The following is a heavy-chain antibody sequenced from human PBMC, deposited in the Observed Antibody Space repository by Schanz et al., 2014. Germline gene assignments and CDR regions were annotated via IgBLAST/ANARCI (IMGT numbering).Heavy chain of an antibody. CDR3: ARGGSGSHYRLDY. CDR2: ISGSSRTI. Sequence: EVQLLESGGGLVQPGGSLRLSCAASGFGFSSYSMNWVRQAPGKGLEWVSYISGSSRTIYYADSMKGRFTVSRDNAENALYLQMSSLRAEDTGLYFCARGGSGSHYRLDYWGQGTLVTVSS. V-gene: IGHV3-48*01. CDR1: GFGFSSYS. J-gene: IGHJ4*02. D-gene: IGHD1-26*01.